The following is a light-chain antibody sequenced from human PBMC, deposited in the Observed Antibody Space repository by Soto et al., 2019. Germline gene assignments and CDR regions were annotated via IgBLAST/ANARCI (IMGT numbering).Light chain of an antibody. CDR1: QSVSSY. J-gene: IGKJ4*01. CDR3: QPRSNWPS. V-gene: IGKV3-11*01. Sequence: EIVLTQSPATLSLSPGERATLSCRASQSVSSYLAWYQQKPGQAPRLLIYDASNRATGIPARFSGSGSGTYFTLTISSLEPEDFAVYYCQPRSNWPSFGGGTKVEIK. CDR2: DAS.